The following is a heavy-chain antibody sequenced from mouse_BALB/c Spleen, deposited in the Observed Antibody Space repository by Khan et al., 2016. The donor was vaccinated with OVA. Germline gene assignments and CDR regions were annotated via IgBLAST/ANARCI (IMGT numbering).Heavy chain of an antibody. CDR3: AKTYNRYDRYFDV. J-gene: IGHJ1*01. CDR2: INTYTGEP. D-gene: IGHD2-14*01. CDR1: GYTFTNYG. V-gene: IGHV9-1*02. Sequence: QIQLVQSGPELKKPGETVKISCKASGYTFTNYGMNWVKQAPGKGLKWMGWINTYTGEPTYADDFKGRFAFSLETSASTASLQINNLKNEDMATYFCAKTYNRYDRYFDVWGAGTTVTVSS.